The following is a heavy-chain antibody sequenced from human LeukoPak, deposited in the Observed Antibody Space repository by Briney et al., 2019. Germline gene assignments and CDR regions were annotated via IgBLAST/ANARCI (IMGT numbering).Heavy chain of an antibody. CDR3: ARALPPVGELLDY. CDR2: ISSSSSYI. D-gene: IGHD3-10*01. Sequence: GGSLRLSCAASGFSFSDSAMNWVRQAPGKGLEWVSSISSSSSYIYYADSVKGRFTISRDNAKNSLYLQMNSLRAEDTAVYYCARALPPVGELLDYWGQGTLVTVSS. V-gene: IGHV3-21*01. CDR1: GFSFSDSA. J-gene: IGHJ4*02.